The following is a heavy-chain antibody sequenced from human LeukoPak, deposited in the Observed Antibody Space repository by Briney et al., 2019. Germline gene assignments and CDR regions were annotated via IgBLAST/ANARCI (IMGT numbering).Heavy chain of an antibody. D-gene: IGHD3-22*01. Sequence: ASVKVSCKASGYTFTSYGISWVRQAPGQGLEWVGWISAYNGNTNYAQKLQGRVTMTTDTSTSTAYMELRSLRSDDTAVYYCARDTPYYYDSSGYPSTFDYWGQGTLVTVSS. J-gene: IGHJ4*02. CDR2: ISAYNGNT. CDR1: GYTFTSYG. V-gene: IGHV1-18*01. CDR3: ARDTPYYYDSSGYPSTFDY.